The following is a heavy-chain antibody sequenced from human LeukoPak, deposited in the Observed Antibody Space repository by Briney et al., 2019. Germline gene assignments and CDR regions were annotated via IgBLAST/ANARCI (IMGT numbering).Heavy chain of an antibody. J-gene: IGHJ5*02. D-gene: IGHD2-21*02. CDR2: ISYDGSNK. CDR3: AREHIVVVTAIYNWFDP. Sequence: GGSLRLSCAASGFTFIKYSMTWVRQAPGKGLEWVAVISYDGSNKYYADSVKGRFTISRDNSKNTLYLQMNSLRAEDTAVYYCAREHIVVVTAIYNWFDPWGQGTLVTVSS. CDR1: GFTFIKYS. V-gene: IGHV3-30*04.